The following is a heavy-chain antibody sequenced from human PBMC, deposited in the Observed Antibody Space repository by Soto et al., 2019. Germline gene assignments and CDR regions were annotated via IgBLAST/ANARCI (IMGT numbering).Heavy chain of an antibody. V-gene: IGHV3-73*01. Sequence: GGSLRLSCAASGFTFSGPAMHWVRQASGKGLEWVGRIISKANSYATADAASVKGRLTISRDDSKNTAYLQMNSLRAEDTSVYYCARAIAAAGNLAWGQGTLVTVSS. J-gene: IGHJ5*02. CDR1: GFTFSGPA. CDR2: IISKANSYAT. CDR3: ARAIAAAGNLA. D-gene: IGHD6-13*01.